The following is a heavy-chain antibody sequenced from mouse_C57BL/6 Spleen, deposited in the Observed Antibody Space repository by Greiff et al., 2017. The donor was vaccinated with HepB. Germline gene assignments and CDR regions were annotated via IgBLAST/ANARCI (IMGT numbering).Heavy chain of an antibody. Sequence: VQLQQPGAELVKPGASVKLSCKASGYTFTSYWMHWVKQRPGQGLEWIGMIHPNSGSTNYNEKFKSKATLTVDKSSSTAYMQLSSLTSEDSAVYYCAVLNWEAWFAYWGQGTLVTVSA. J-gene: IGHJ3*01. CDR3: AVLNWEAWFAY. D-gene: IGHD4-1*01. CDR1: GYTFTSYW. V-gene: IGHV1-64*01. CDR2: IHPNSGST.